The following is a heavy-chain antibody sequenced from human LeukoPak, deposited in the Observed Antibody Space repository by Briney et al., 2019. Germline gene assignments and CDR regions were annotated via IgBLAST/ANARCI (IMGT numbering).Heavy chain of an antibody. J-gene: IGHJ5*02. Sequence: GGSLRLSCAASGFTFRSYSMNWVRQAPGKGLEWVSYISSSSSTIYYAHSVKGRFTISRDNDTNSLYLQMNSLRAEDTAVYYCASLYGSGPNWFDPWGQGTLVTVSS. D-gene: IGHD3-10*01. CDR1: GFTFRSYS. V-gene: IGHV3-48*01. CDR3: ASLYGSGPNWFDP. CDR2: ISSSSSTI.